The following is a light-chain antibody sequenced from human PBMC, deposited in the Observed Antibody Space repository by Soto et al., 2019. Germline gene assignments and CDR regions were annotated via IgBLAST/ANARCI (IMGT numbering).Light chain of an antibody. CDR3: QQRSNWPSYT. J-gene: IGKJ2*01. Sequence: EIVLTQSPATLSLSPGERATLSCRASQSVSSYLAWYQQKPGQAPRLLIYDASNRATGIPARFSGSGSGTDFNLTISRLEPEDFAVYYCQQRSNWPSYTFGQGTKLEIK. CDR1: QSVSSY. CDR2: DAS. V-gene: IGKV3-11*01.